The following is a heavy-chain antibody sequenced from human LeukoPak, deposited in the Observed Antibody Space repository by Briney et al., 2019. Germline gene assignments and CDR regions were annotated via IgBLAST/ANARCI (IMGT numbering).Heavy chain of an antibody. CDR2: ITSSSGTV. V-gene: IGHV3-48*01. CDR1: GFTFSRYS. CDR3: ARDGSSTYSYYYYYVDV. D-gene: IGHD6-13*01. J-gene: IGHJ6*03. Sequence: GGSLRLSCAASGFTFSRYSVHWVRQTPGKGLEWVSYITSSSGTVYYADSVKGRFTISRDNAKNLLYLQMNSLRAEDTAVYYCARDGSSTYSYYYYYVDVWGKGTTVTVSS.